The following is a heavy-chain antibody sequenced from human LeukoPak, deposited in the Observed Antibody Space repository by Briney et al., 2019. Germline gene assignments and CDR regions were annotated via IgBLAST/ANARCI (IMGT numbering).Heavy chain of an antibody. V-gene: IGHV3-21*04. J-gene: IGHJ4*02. CDR3: ARDGLLWFGDLNDY. D-gene: IGHD3-10*01. Sequence: GRSLRLSCAASGFTFDDYAMHWVRQAPGKGLEWVSSISSSTSYIYYADSVKGRFTISRDNAKNSLYLQMNSLRAEDTAVYYCARDGLLWFGDLNDYWGQGTLVTVSS. CDR1: GFTFDDYA. CDR2: ISSSTSYI.